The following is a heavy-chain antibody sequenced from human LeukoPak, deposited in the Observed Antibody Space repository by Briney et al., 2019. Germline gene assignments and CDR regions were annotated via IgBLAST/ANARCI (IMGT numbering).Heavy chain of an antibody. J-gene: IGHJ4*02. D-gene: IGHD3-22*01. Sequence: GGSLRLSCAASVFTFSSYSMNWVRPAPGRGRGWVSYISSSSSTIYYADSVKGRFTISRDNAKNSLYLQMNSLRDEDTAVYYCARDFGYYDSSGLFDYWGQGTLVTVSS. CDR2: ISSSSSTI. V-gene: IGHV3-48*02. CDR1: VFTFSSYS. CDR3: ARDFGYYDSSGLFDY.